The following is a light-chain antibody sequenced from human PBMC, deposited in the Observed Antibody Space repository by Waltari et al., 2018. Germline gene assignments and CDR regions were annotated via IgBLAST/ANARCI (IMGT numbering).Light chain of an antibody. CDR1: SSDVGFYNY. CDR3: NSYAGSSSWV. Sequence: QSALTQPASVSGSPGQSITLSCTGTSSDVGFYNYVPWYQQHPGKAPKLMIYDVSERPSGVSNRFSGSKSGNTASLTISGLQADDEADYYCNSYAGSSSWVFGGGTKLTVL. J-gene: IGLJ3*02. CDR2: DVS. V-gene: IGLV2-14*01.